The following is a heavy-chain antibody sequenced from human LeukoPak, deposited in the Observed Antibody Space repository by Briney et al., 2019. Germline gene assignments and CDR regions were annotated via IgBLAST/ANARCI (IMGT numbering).Heavy chain of an antibody. D-gene: IGHD3-3*01. CDR3: ARSGDDFWSGYYTGYLNWFDP. J-gene: IGHJ5*02. Sequence: ASVKVSCKASGYTFTSYDINWVRQATGQGLEWMGWMNPNSGNTGYAQKFQGRVTMTRNTSISTAYMELSSLRSEDTAVYYCARSGDDFWSGYYTGYLNWFDPWGQGTLVTVSS. V-gene: IGHV1-8*01. CDR1: GYTFTSYD. CDR2: MNPNSGNT.